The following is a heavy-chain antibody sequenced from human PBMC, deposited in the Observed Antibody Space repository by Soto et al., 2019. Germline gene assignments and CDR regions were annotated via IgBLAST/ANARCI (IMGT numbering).Heavy chain of an antibody. V-gene: IGHV1-2*04. CDR1: GYTFTGYY. CDR3: ARNDYYGSASYHNSLNWFDH. D-gene: IGHD3-10*01. Sequence: ASVKVSCKASGYTFTGYYMHWVRQAPGRGREWMGWINPDSIGTNYAQKFQGCVTTTRNTSISTAYMELSRLRSDDTAVYYCARNDYYGSASYHNSLNWFDHWGQGTLVTVSS. CDR2: INPDSIGT. J-gene: IGHJ5*02.